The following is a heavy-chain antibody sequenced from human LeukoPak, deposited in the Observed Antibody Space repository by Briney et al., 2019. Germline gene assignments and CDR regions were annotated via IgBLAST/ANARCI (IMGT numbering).Heavy chain of an antibody. J-gene: IGHJ4*02. CDR2: IYTSGST. Sequence: SETLSLTCTVSGGSISSYYWSWIRQPPGKGLEWIGYIYTSGSTNYNPSLKSRVTISVDTSKNQFSLKLSSVTAADTAVYYCARGSSSWGIDYWGQGTLVTVSS. CDR3: ARGSSSWGIDY. CDR1: GGSISSYY. V-gene: IGHV4-4*09. D-gene: IGHD6-13*01.